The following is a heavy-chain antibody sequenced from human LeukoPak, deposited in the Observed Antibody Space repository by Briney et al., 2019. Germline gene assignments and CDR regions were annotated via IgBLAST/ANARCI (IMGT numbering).Heavy chain of an antibody. V-gene: IGHV3-48*01. CDR3: ARHRRGYYYMDV. D-gene: IGHD5-24*01. CDR1: GFTFSSYS. J-gene: IGHJ6*03. CDR2: ISSSSSTI. Sequence: PGGSLRLPCAASGFTFSSYSMNWVRQAPGKGLEWVSYISSSSSTIYYADSVKGRFTISRDNAKNSLYLQMNSLRAEDTAVYYCARHRRGYYYMDVWGKGTTVTVSS.